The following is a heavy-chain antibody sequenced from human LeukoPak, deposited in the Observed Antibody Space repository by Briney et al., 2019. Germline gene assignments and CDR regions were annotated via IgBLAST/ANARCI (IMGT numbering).Heavy chain of an antibody. D-gene: IGHD1-1*01. CDR2: ISSSSSFI. CDR1: GFTFSSYS. J-gene: IGHJ4*02. Sequence: KPGGSLRLSCAASGFTFSSYSMTWVRQAPGKGLEWVSSISSSSSFIYYADSVKGRFTISRDNAKNSLYLQMNSLRAEDTAVYYCARDGAHYNHYFDYWGQGTLVTVSS. V-gene: IGHV3-21*01. CDR3: ARDGAHYNHYFDY.